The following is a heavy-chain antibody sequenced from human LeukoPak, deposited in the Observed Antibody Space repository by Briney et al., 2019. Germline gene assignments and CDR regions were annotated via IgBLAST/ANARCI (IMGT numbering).Heavy chain of an antibody. Sequence: GGSLRLSCAASGFTVSSNYMSWVRQAPGKGLEWVSVIYSGGSTYYADSVKGRFTISRDNSKTTLFLQMNSLRDEDTAVYYCARAAYSSGPDYWGQGTLVTVSS. CDR3: ARAAYSSGPDY. CDR2: IYSGGST. D-gene: IGHD6-19*01. V-gene: IGHV3-66*01. J-gene: IGHJ4*02. CDR1: GFTVSSNY.